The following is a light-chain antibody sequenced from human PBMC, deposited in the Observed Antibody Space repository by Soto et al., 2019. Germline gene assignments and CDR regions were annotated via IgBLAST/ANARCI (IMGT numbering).Light chain of an antibody. CDR1: SGNSSYA. Sequence: QAVVTQSPSASASLGASVKLTCTLSSGNSSYAIAWHQQQPEKGPRYLMKLNSDGSHSKGDGIPDRFSGSSSGAERYLTISSLQSEDEADYYCQTWGTGIHVFGTGTKVTVL. CDR2: LNSDGSH. CDR3: QTWGTGIHV. V-gene: IGLV4-69*01. J-gene: IGLJ1*01.